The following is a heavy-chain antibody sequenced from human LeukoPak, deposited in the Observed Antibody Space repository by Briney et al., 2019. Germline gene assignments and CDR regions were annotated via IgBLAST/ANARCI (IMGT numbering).Heavy chain of an antibody. CDR1: GYTFTGYY. Sequence: ASVTVSCKTSGYTFTGYYLHWVRQAPGQGLDWMGWINPNTGGTNYAQKFHGRVTMTRDTSVSTAYMELSRLRSDDTAVYYCARSYAEYDYVWGTYRLLYWGQGTLVTVSS. V-gene: IGHV1-2*02. J-gene: IGHJ4*02. CDR3: ARSYAEYDYVWGTYRLLY. D-gene: IGHD3-16*02. CDR2: INPNTGGT.